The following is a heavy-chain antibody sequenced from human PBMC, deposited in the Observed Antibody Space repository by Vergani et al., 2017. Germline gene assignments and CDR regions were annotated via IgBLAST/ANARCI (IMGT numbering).Heavy chain of an antibody. CDR1: GYSISSGYY. V-gene: IGHV4-38-2*02. CDR3: ARGDYGDY. J-gene: IGHJ4*02. CDR2: IYHSGST. D-gene: IGHD4-17*01. Sequence: QVQLQESGPGLVKPSETLSLTCTVSGYSISSGYYWGWIRQPPGKGLEWIGSIYHSGSTYYNPSLKRRVTISVDTSKNQFSLKLSSVTAADTAVYYCARGDYGDYWGQGTLVTVSS.